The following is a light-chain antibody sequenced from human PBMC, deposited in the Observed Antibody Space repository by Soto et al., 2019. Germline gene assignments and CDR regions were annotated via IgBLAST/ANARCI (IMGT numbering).Light chain of an antibody. CDR2: GAS. J-gene: IGKJ4*01. V-gene: IGKV3-20*01. Sequence: EIVLTQSPGTLSLSPGERAALSCRASESVNTNYLAWYQQIPGQAPRVLIYGASSRATGIPDRFSGSGSGTDFTLTISRLEPEDFVVYYCQQYGSSPLTFGGGTKVEIK. CDR1: ESVNTNY. CDR3: QQYGSSPLT.